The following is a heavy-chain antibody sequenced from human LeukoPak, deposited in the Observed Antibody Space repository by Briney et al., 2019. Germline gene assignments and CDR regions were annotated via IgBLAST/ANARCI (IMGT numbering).Heavy chain of an antibody. CDR3: ARTGSGSGNNRFWFDP. CDR2: IYTSGST. CDR1: GGSISSGSYN. J-gene: IGHJ5*02. Sequence: SETLSLTCTVSGGSISSGSYNWSWIRQPAGKGLEWIGRIYTSGSTNYNPSLKSRVTISVDTSKNQFSLKLSSVTAADTAVYYCARTGSGSGNNRFWFDPWGQGTLVTVSS. V-gene: IGHV4-61*02. D-gene: IGHD3-10*01.